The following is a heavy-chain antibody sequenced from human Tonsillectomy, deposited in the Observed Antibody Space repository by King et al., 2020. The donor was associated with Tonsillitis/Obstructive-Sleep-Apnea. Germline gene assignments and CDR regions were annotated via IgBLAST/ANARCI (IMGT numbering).Heavy chain of an antibody. CDR3: ARENGDPVTLFDY. V-gene: IGHV3-74*01. CDR1: GFTFSSYW. CDR2: INSDGSST. D-gene: IGHD4-11*01. J-gene: IGHJ4*02. Sequence: VQLVESGGGLVQPGGSLRLSCAASGFTFSSYWMHWVRQAPGKGLVWVSRINSDGSSTSYADSVKGRFTISRDNAKNTLYLQMNSLRAEDTAVYYCARENGDPVTLFDYWGQGTLVTVSS.